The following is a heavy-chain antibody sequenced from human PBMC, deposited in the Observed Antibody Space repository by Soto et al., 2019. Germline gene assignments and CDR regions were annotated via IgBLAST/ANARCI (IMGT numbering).Heavy chain of an antibody. CDR3: ARASFGGSYHSFDY. V-gene: IGHV1-69*13. D-gene: IGHD1-26*01. Sequence: QVQLVQSGAEVKKPGASVKVSCKASGYTFTSYGISWVRQAPGQGLEWMGWIIPIFGTANYAQKFQGRVTITADESTSTAYMELSSLRSEDTAVYYCARASFGGSYHSFDYWGQGTLVNVSS. CDR1: GYTFTSYG. CDR2: IIPIFGTA. J-gene: IGHJ4*02.